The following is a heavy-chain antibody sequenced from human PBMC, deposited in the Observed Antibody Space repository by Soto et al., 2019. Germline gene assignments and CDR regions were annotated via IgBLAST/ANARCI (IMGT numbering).Heavy chain of an antibody. J-gene: IGHJ6*02. CDR1: GFTFSSYA. Sequence: PGGSLRLSCAASGFTFSSYAMSWVRQAPGKGLEWVSAISGSGGSTYYADSVKGRFTISRDNSKNMLYLQMNSLRAEDTAVYYCAKGRAAARPHYYYGMDVWGQGTTVTVSS. CDR2: ISGSGGST. CDR3: AKGRAAARPHYYYGMDV. D-gene: IGHD6-6*01. V-gene: IGHV3-23*01.